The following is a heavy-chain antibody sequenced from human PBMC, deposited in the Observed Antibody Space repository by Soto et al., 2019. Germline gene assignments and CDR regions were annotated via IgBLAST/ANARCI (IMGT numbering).Heavy chain of an antibody. CDR2: IIPLVGTP. V-gene: IGHV1-69*01. Sequence: QVQLVQSGAEVKKPGSSVKVSCRASGGTFASYAVSWVRQAPGQGLEWMGVIIPLVGTPKYTQKFQGRVRITADDSASAAYMELTNLTSEDTAVYYCARESSSPNYYFYGIDVWGQGNSVTVSS. D-gene: IGHD6-6*01. CDR1: GGTFASYA. J-gene: IGHJ6*02. CDR3: ARESSSPNYYFYGIDV.